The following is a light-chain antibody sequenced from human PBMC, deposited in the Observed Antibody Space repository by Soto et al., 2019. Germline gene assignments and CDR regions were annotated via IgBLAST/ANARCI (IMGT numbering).Light chain of an antibody. V-gene: IGKV1-5*03. Sequence: DIQMTQSPSTLSASVGDRVTITCRASHSINTWLAWYQQKPGKAPKFLIYKASSLASGVPSRFSGSGSGTEFTLTISSLQPDDYATYYCQQYNTYWTFGQGTKVEIK. CDR3: QQYNTYWT. CDR1: HSINTW. CDR2: KAS. J-gene: IGKJ1*01.